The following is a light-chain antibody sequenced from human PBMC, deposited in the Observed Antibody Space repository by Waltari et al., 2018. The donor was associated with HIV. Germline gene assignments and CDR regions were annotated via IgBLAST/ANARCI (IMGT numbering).Light chain of an antibody. CDR2: DDT. CDR3: QVWDTNKHQPM. V-gene: IGLV3-21*02. J-gene: IGLJ3*02. CDR1: NFEDKR. Sequence: SDVMSHSPSVSPAPGQTATIPCGGDNFEDKRVHWYQLKPGQAPTLILYDDTDRPSGIPERISGSNSGTTATLTIANVEAGDEADYFCQVWDTNKHQPMFGAGTKLTVL.